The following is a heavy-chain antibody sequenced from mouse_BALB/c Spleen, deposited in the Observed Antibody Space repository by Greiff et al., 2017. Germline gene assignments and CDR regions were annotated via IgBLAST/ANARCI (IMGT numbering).Heavy chain of an antibody. Sequence: VQLQESGPGLVQPSQSLSITCTVSGFSLTSYGVHWVRQSPGKGLEWLGVIWSGGSTDYNAAFISRLSISKDNSKSQVFFKMNSLQANDTAIYYCARVYGSKDAMDYWGQGTSVTVSS. CDR3: ARVYGSKDAMDY. J-gene: IGHJ4*01. CDR1: GFSLTSYG. CDR2: IWSGGST. D-gene: IGHD1-1*01. V-gene: IGHV2-2*02.